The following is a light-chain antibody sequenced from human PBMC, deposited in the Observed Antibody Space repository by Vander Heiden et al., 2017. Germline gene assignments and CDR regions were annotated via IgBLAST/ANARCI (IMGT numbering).Light chain of an antibody. CDR1: KVRERF. J-gene: IGLJ2*01. V-gene: IGLV3-1*01. CDR3: QAWDSSTSV. Sequence: SYEVTQSPPVSVSPGRTVTITCSGDKVRERFVSLYQQKPGQSPGLVIYQDKRRPSGIPERYSGSNSGNTATLTISGTQVMDEGDYFCQAWDSSTSVFGGGTKLTVL. CDR2: QDK.